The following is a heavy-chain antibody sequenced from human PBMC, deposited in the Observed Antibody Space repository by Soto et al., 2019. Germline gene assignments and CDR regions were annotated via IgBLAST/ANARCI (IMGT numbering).Heavy chain of an antibody. D-gene: IGHD6-13*01. V-gene: IGHV3-11*06. CDR2: ISSSSSYT. CDR3: ARDRVRSWYALSY. CDR1: GFTFSDYY. J-gene: IGHJ4*02. Sequence: GGSLRLSCAASGFTFSDYYMSWIRQAPGKGLEWVSYISSSSSYTNYADSVKGRFTISRDNAKNSLYLQMNSLRAEDTAVYYCARDRVRSWYALSYWGQGTLVTVSS.